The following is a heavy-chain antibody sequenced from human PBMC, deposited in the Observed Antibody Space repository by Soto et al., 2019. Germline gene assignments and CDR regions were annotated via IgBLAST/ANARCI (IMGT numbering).Heavy chain of an antibody. D-gene: IGHD6-19*01. V-gene: IGHV3-30*18. Sequence: QVQLVESGGGVVQPGRSLRLSCAASGFTFSSYGMHWVRQAPGKGLEWVAAISYDGSNKYYADSVKGRFTISRDNSKNTQYLQMNSLRAEDTAVYYSAKDPSLIRVAGYYYYWGQGTLVTVSS. CDR1: GFTFSSYG. J-gene: IGHJ4*02. CDR3: AKDPSLIRVAGYYYY. CDR2: ISYDGSNK.